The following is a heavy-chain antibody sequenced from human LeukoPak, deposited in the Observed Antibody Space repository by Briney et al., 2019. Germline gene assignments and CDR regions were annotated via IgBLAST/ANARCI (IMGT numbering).Heavy chain of an antibody. Sequence: PGGSLRLSCAASGFTFSSYGMHWVRQAPGKELEWVAFIRYDGSNKYYADSMKGRFTISRDNSKNTLYLQMNSLRAEDTAVYYCAKAVDTTTPWPYWGQGTLVTVSS. D-gene: IGHD1-14*01. CDR2: IRYDGSNK. CDR1: GFTFSSYG. CDR3: AKAVDTTTPWPY. J-gene: IGHJ4*02. V-gene: IGHV3-30*02.